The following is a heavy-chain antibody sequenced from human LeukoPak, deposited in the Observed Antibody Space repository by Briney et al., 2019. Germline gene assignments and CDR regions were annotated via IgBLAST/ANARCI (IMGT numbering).Heavy chain of an antibody. D-gene: IGHD3-10*01. V-gene: IGHV1-46*01. CDR3: ARDWPFAYYGSGEIDY. J-gene: IGHJ4*02. CDR2: INPSGGSA. CDR1: GYTFTSYY. Sequence: ASVKVSCKASGYTFTSYYMHWVRQAPGQGLEWMGIINPSGGSASYAQKLQGRVTMTTDTSTSTAYMELRSLRSDDTAVYYCARDWPFAYYGSGEIDYWGQGTLVTVSS.